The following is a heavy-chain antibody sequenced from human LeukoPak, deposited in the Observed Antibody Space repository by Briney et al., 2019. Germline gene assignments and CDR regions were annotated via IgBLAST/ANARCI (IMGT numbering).Heavy chain of an antibody. D-gene: IGHD3-22*01. CDR3: TTPGNYYDSSGQYYYYYGMDV. CDR1: GFTFSNAW. Sequence: GGSLRLSCAASGFTFSNAWMNWVRQAPGKGLEWVGRIKSKTDGGTTDYAAPVKGRFTISRDDSKNTLYLQMNSLKTEDTAVYYYTTPGNYYDSSGQYYYYYGMDVWGQGTTVTVSS. J-gene: IGHJ6*02. V-gene: IGHV3-15*07. CDR2: IKSKTDGGTT.